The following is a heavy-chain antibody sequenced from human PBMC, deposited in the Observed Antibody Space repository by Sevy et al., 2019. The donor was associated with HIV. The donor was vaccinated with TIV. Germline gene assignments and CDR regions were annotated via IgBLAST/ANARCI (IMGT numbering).Heavy chain of an antibody. CDR1: GFTFSSYW. Sequence: GGSLRLSCAASGFTFSSYWMTWVRKAPGKGLKWVANIKQDRSGKYNPGSVKGRFTISGDNARNSLYLQMESLKAEDTAVYYCARAQQVTMLVVIGGLYFDFWGQGTLVTVSS. CDR2: IKQDRSGK. V-gene: IGHV3-7*01. D-gene: IGHD3-22*01. CDR3: ARAQQVTMLVVIGGLYFDF. J-gene: IGHJ4*02.